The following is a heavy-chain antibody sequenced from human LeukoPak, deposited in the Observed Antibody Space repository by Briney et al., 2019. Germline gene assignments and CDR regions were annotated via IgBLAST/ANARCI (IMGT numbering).Heavy chain of an antibody. V-gene: IGHV1-2*04. CDR1: GYTFTGYY. CDR3: ARGDRLQLHLSQFDY. J-gene: IGHJ4*02. CDR2: INPNSGGT. Sequence: ASVKVSCKASGYTFTGYYMHWVRQAPGQGLEWMGWINPNSGGTNYAQKFQGWDTMTRDTSISTAYMELSRLRSDDTAVYYCARGDRLQLHLSQFDYWGQGTLVTVSS. D-gene: IGHD4-11*01.